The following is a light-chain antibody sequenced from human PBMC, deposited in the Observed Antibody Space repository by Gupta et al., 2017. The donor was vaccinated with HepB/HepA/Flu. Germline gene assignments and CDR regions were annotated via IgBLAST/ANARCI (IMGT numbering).Light chain of an antibody. J-gene: IGKJ5*01. V-gene: IGKV3-11*01. CDR1: QSVSYY. CDR2: DAS. Sequence: IVLTQSPATLSLSPRERATLSCRASQSVSYYLAWYQHKPGQAPRLLIYDASNRATGIPARFSGSGSGTDCTLTISSLEPEDFAVYYCQQRRTWPPITFGQGTRLEIK. CDR3: QQRRTWPPIT.